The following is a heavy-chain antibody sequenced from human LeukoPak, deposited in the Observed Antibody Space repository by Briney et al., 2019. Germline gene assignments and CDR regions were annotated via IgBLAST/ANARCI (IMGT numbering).Heavy chain of an antibody. Sequence: GGSLRLSCAASGFTFSSYAMSWVRQAPGKGLEWVSAIRGSGGSTNYGDSVKGRFTISRDNAKNSLYLQMNSLRAEDTAVYYCAREFDYYGSGSRIYWGQGTLVTVSS. CDR1: GFTFSSYA. J-gene: IGHJ4*02. CDR2: IRGSGGST. CDR3: AREFDYYGSGSRIY. V-gene: IGHV3-23*01. D-gene: IGHD3-10*01.